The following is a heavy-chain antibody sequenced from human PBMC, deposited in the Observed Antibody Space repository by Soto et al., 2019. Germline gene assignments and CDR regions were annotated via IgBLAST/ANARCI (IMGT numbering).Heavy chain of an antibody. D-gene: IGHD2-21*02. CDR1: GYTFTSYG. CDR2: ISAYNGNT. V-gene: IGHV1-18*01. J-gene: IGHJ5*02. Sequence: QVQLVQSGAEVKKPGASVKVSCKASGYTFTSYGISWVRQAPGQGLEWMGWISAYNGNTNYAQKLQGRVTMTTDTATSTAYMELRSLRSDDTAVYYCARDKGAYCGGACYSTWFDPWGQGTLVTVSS. CDR3: ARDKGAYCGGACYSTWFDP.